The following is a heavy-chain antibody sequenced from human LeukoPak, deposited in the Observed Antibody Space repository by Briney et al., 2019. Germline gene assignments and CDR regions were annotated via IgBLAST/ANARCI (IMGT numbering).Heavy chain of an antibody. CDR1: GFTFSSYE. J-gene: IGHJ4*02. CDR3: ARDREDVMVGATQGLDS. V-gene: IGHV3-48*03. D-gene: IGHD1-26*01. CDR2: ISSSGSTI. Sequence: PGGSLRLSCAASGFTFSSYEMNWVRQAPGKGLEWVSDISSSGSTIYYADSAKGRFTITRDNAKNSLYLQMSSLRAEGLAVYYCARDREDVMVGATQGLDSWGPGTLVTVSS.